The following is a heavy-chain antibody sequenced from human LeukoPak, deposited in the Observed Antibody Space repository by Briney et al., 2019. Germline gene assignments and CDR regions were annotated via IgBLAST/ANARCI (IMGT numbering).Heavy chain of an antibody. CDR1: GFTFSSYS. V-gene: IGHV3-21*01. J-gene: IGHJ6*02. CDR2: ISSSSSYI. Sequence: GGSLRLSCAASGFTFSSYSMNWVRQAPGKGLEWVSSISSSSSYIYYADSVKGRFTISRDNAKNSLYLQMNSLRAEDTAVYYCAKAVTGYYYYYGMDVWGQGTTVTVSS. D-gene: IGHD4-4*01. CDR3: AKAVTGYYYYYGMDV.